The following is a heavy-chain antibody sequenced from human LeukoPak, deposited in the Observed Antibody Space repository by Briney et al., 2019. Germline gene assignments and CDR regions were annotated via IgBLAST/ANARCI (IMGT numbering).Heavy chain of an antibody. J-gene: IGHJ6*03. Sequence: GGTLSLTCTASGFTFSTYAITWVRKPPGQGLELVSTISGSGGSTYYADSVKGRFTISRDHSKNTMYLQMNSLRAEDTAVYYCAKISRRNYGSVIGPTKGYMDVWGKGTTVTVSS. CDR2: ISGSGGST. V-gene: IGHV3-23*01. D-gene: IGHD3-10*01. CDR1: GFTFSTYA. CDR3: AKISRRNYGSVIGPTKGYMDV.